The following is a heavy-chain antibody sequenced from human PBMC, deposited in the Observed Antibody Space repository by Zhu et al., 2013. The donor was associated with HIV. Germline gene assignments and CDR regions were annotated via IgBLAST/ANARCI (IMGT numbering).Heavy chain of an antibody. V-gene: IGHV1-69*01. CDR1: GGTFSNYT. CDR3: ARDSLSSSHRTYYYYYYGMDV. CDR2: IIPIFGSA. J-gene: IGHJ6*02. D-gene: IGHD2-15*01. Sequence: QVQLVQSGAEVKKPGSSVKVSCKASGGTFSNYTITWVRQAPGQGPEWMGGIIPIFGSANYAQRFQGRVTITADESTRTAYMELSTLRSEDTAVYYCARDSLSSSHRTYYYYYYGMDVWGQGTTVTVSS.